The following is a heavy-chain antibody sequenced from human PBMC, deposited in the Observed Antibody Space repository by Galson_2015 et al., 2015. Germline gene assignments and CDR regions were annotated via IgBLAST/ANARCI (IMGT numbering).Heavy chain of an antibody. D-gene: IGHD3-9*01. CDR3: ARGQRSNTNYDILTGYYTRGVWYGMDV. V-gene: IGHV3-53*01. Sequence: SLRLSCAASGLTVSSNYMSWVRQAPGKGLEWVSVIYSGGSTYYADSVKGRFTISRDNSKNTLYLQMNSLRAEDTAVYYCARGQRSNTNYDILTGYYTRGVWYGMDVWGQGTTVTVSS. CDR2: IYSGGST. CDR1: GLTVSSNY. J-gene: IGHJ6*02.